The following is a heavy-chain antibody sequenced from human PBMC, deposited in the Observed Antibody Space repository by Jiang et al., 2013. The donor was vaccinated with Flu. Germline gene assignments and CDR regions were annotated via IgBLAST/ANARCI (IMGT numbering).Heavy chain of an antibody. CDR2: MYYTGST. CDR3: ATRGRSGNDWGYDS. Sequence: GPGLVKPSQTLSLTCTVSGDSINTGGYYWSWIRQHPKGGLEWIGHMYYTGSTFYNPSLKSRVSISADTSKNQFSLSLTSVTAADTAVYYCATRGRSGNDWGYDSWGQGIRVTVSS. D-gene: IGHD5-12*01. J-gene: IGHJ4*02. CDR1: GDSINTGGYY. V-gene: IGHV4-31*03.